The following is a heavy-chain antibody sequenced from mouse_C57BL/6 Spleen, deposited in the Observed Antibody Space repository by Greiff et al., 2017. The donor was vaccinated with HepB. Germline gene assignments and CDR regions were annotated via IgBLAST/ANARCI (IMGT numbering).Heavy chain of an antibody. Sequence: VQLQQSGAELVKPGASVKLSCTASGFNITDYYMHWVKQRTEQGLEWIGRIDPEDGETKYDSKFQGKATITADTSSNTAYLQLSSLTSEDTAVYYCASYYGSSYGYFAVWGTGTTVTVSS. V-gene: IGHV14-2*01. D-gene: IGHD1-1*01. CDR2: IDPEDGET. CDR3: ASYYGSSYGYFAV. J-gene: IGHJ1*03. CDR1: GFNITDYY.